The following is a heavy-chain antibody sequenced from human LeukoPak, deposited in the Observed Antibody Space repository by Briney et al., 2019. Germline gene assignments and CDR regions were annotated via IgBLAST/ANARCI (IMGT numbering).Heavy chain of an antibody. D-gene: IGHD6-19*01. J-gene: IGHJ6*03. V-gene: IGHV4-59*01. CDR1: GGSISSYY. CDR3: ARVPSSGWYTRRYYYYYMDV. CDR2: IYYSGST. Sequence: SETLSLTCTVSGGSISSYYWSWIRQPPGKGLEWIGYIYYSGSTNYNPPLKSRVPISVDTSKNQFSLKLSSVTAADTAVYYCARVPSSGWYTRRYYYYYMDVWGKGTTVTVSS.